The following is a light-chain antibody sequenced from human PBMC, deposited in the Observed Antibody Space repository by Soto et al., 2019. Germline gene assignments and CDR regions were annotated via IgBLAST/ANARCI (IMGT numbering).Light chain of an antibody. J-gene: IGKJ4*02. CDR1: QSISKY. CDR2: ATS. V-gene: IGKV1-39*01. CDR3: QQSYRTTQLT. Sequence: DIQMTQSPSSLSASVGDRVNITCRASQSISKYLNWCQQKPGKAPKVLIYATSYLQSGVPSRFSGCGSGTEFSLTITSLQREDFATYYCQQSYRTTQLTFGGGTKVEVK.